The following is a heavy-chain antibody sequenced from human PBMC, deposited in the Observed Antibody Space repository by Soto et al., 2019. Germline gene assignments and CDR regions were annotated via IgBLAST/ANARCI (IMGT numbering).Heavy chain of an antibody. D-gene: IGHD2-15*01. CDR1: GFTFSNYA. CDR2: ISYDGNNK. Sequence: QVQLVESGGGVVQPGRSLRLSCAASGFTFSNYAMYWVRQAPGKGLEWVAVISYDGNNKYYADSVKGRFTISRDNSKNTLCLQINSGRAEDTAVYWCAGAGCDGGTCYTLVGLRYGMDVWGQGATVTVSS. V-gene: IGHV3-30-3*01. J-gene: IGHJ6*02. CDR3: AGAGCDGGTCYTLVGLRYGMDV.